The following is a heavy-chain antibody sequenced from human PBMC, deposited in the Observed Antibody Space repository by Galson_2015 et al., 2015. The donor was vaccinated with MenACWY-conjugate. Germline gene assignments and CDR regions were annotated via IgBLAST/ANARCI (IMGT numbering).Heavy chain of an antibody. CDR3: ARGVYDSSGYYFP. CDR2: ISSSGNTI. V-gene: IGHV3-48*03. CDR1: GFTFSSYD. J-gene: IGHJ1*01. Sequence: SLRLSCAASGFTFSSYDMNWGRQAAGKGLEWVSYISSSGNTIYYADSVKGRFTISRDNAENSLYLQMNSLRAEDTAVYYCARGVYDSSGYYFPWGQGTLVTVSS. D-gene: IGHD3-22*01.